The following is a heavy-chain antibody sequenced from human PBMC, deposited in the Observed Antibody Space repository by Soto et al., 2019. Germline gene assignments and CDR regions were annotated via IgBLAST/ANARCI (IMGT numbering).Heavy chain of an antibody. Sequence: VSLSCAASGITVSSNYMSWVSQAPGKGLELVSVIYSGGSTYYADSVKGRFTISRDNSKNTLYLQMNSLRAEDTAVYYCARRYNWNQPDYWSQGTLVTVAS. CDR1: GITVSSNY. V-gene: IGHV3-53*01. D-gene: IGHD1-20*01. CDR3: ARRYNWNQPDY. CDR2: IYSGGST. J-gene: IGHJ4*02.